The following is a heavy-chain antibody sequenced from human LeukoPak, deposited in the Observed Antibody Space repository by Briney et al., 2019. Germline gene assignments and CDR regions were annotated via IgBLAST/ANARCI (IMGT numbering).Heavy chain of an antibody. D-gene: IGHD3-9*01. CDR3: ATGPRLYYDILTGYNWFDP. CDR2: FDPEDGET. Sequence: ASVKVSCKVSGYTLTELSMHWVRQAPGKGLEWMGGFDPEDGETIYAQKFQGRVTMTEDTSTDTAYMELSSLRSEDTAVYYCATGPRLYYDILTGYNWFDPWGQGTLVTVSS. V-gene: IGHV1-24*01. CDR1: GYTLTELS. J-gene: IGHJ5*02.